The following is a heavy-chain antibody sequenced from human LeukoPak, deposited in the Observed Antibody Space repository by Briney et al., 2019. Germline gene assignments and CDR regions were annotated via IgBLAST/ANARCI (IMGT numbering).Heavy chain of an antibody. CDR3: ARDYGGATGHYYYYYYMDV. CDR1: GYTFTSYG. J-gene: IGHJ6*03. CDR2: INPNSGGT. V-gene: IGHV1-2*02. Sequence: GASVKVSCKASGYTFTSYGISWVRQAPGQGLEWMGWINPNSGGTNYAQKFQGRVTMTRDTSIGTAYMELSRLRSDDTAVYYCARDYGGATGHYYYYYYMDVWGKGTTVTVSS. D-gene: IGHD1-26*01.